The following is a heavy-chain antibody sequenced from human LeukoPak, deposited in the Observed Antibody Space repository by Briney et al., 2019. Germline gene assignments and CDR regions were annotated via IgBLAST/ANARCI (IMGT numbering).Heavy chain of an antibody. V-gene: IGHV4-34*01. CDR2: INHSGST. J-gene: IGHJ5*02. CDR3: ARVGAHCSSTSCYTDWFDP. Sequence: KPSETLSLTCTVSGGSISSYYWSWIRQPPGKGLEWIGEINHSGSTNYNPSLKSRVTISVDTSKNQFSLKLSSVTAADTAVYYCARVGAHCSSTSCYTDWFDPWGQGTLVTVSS. CDR1: GGSISSYY. D-gene: IGHD2-2*02.